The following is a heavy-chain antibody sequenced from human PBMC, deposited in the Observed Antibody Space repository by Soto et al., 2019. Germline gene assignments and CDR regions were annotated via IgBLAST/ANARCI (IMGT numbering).Heavy chain of an antibody. J-gene: IGHJ4*02. D-gene: IGHD2-15*01. V-gene: IGHV3-23*01. CDR3: AKSHCSGGSCYRSMSPLFDY. Sequence: EVQLLESGGGLVQPGGSLRLSCAASGFTFSSYAMSWVRQAPGKGLEWVSAISGTGGSTYYADSVKGRFTISRDNSKNTLYLHMNSLRAEYTAVYYCAKSHCSGGSCYRSMSPLFDYWGQGTLVTVSS. CDR2: ISGTGGST. CDR1: GFTFSSYA.